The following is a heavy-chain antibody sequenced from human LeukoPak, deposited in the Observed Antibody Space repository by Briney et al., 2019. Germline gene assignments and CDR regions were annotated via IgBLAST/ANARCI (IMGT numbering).Heavy chain of an antibody. J-gene: IGHJ4*02. CDR2: INSSGGST. D-gene: IGHD6-19*01. Sequence: ASVKVSCKASGYIFTSYNMYWVRQAPGQGLEWMGIINSSGGSTNYAQKFQGRVTITRDTSTITVYMELRRLRSEDSAVYCGARFAVYRRLTVAGQFGLDYWGEGTLVTVSS. V-gene: IGHV1-46*01. CDR3: ARFAVYRRLTVAGQFGLDY. CDR1: GYIFTSYN.